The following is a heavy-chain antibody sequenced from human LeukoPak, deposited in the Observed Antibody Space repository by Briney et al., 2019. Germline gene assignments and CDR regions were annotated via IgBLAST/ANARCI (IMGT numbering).Heavy chain of an antibody. CDR3: AKLCVDSSGYYYVQDAFDI. Sequence: GGSLRLSCAASGFTFSSYGMHWVCQAPGKGLEWVAAIWYDGSKMYYADSVKGRFTISRDNSKNTLYLQMNSLRAEDTAVYYCAKLCVDSSGYYYVQDAFDIWGQGTMVTVSS. CDR2: IWYDGSKM. D-gene: IGHD3-22*01. J-gene: IGHJ3*02. CDR1: GFTFSSYG. V-gene: IGHV3-30*02.